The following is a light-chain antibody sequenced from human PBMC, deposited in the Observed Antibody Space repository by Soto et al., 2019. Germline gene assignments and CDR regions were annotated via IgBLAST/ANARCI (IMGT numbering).Light chain of an antibody. Sequence: EIVMTQSPATLSVSPGERATLSCRASQSVNSNLAWYKQKPGQAPRLLIYGASTRATGIPARFSGSGSGTEFTLTISSLQSEDFAVYYCQQYNNWYTFGQGTKLEIK. V-gene: IGKV3-15*01. CDR2: GAS. CDR3: QQYNNWYT. CDR1: QSVNSN. J-gene: IGKJ2*01.